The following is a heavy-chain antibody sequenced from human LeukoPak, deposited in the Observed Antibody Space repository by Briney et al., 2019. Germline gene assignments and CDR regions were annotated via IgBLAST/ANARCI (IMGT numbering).Heavy chain of an antibody. CDR3: ARDKYGDYAFE. D-gene: IGHD4-17*01. V-gene: IGHV4-59*01. CDR2: IYYSGST. CDR1: GGSISSYY. Sequence: PSETLSLTCTVSGGSISSYYWSWIRQPPGKGLEWIGYIYYSGSTNYNPSLKSRVTISVDTSKNQFSLKLSSVTAADTAVYYCARDKYGDYAFEWGQGTMVTVSS. J-gene: IGHJ3*01.